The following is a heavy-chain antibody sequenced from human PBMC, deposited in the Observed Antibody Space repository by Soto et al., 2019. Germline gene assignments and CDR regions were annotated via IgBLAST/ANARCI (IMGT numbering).Heavy chain of an antibody. Sequence: QVQLVQSGAEVKKPGSSVKVSCKTSGGTFKSDAISWVRQAPGQGLEWMGEIIPTFGTLNYAQKFQGRVTITADESTSTAYMELSSLKSEDTAFYYCARAVLWRGGISSYDSWGQGSLVTVSS. CDR2: IIPTFGTL. CDR3: ARAVLWRGGISSYDS. D-gene: IGHD2-2*01. CDR1: GGTFKSDA. J-gene: IGHJ4*02. V-gene: IGHV1-69*12.